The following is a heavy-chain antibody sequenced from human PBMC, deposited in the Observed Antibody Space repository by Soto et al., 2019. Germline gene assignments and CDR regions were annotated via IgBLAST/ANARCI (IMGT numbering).Heavy chain of an antibody. Sequence: GGSLRLSCAASGFTFSSYGMHWVRQAPGKGLEWVAVIWYDGSNKYYADSVKGRFTISRDNSKNTLYLQMNSLRAEDTAVYYCARDPHMDYDFWSGYPTYYGMDVWGQGTTVTVYS. CDR3: ARDPHMDYDFWSGYPTYYGMDV. D-gene: IGHD3-3*01. CDR2: IWYDGSNK. CDR1: GFTFSSYG. J-gene: IGHJ6*02. V-gene: IGHV3-33*01.